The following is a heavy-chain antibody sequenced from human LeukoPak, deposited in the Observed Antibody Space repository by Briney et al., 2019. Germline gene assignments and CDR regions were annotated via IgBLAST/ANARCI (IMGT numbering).Heavy chain of an antibody. CDR1: GFTVSSNY. J-gene: IGHJ4*02. CDR2: IYSGGTT. D-gene: IGHD4-11*01. V-gene: IGHV3-53*01. CDR3: ARAGSNYLYFDS. Sequence: SGGSLRLSCAASGFTVSSNYMSWLRQAPGKGLEWVSVIYSGGTTYYADSVKGRFTISRDNSKNTLYLQMNSLRAEDTAVYYCARAGSNYLYFDSWGQGTLVTVSS.